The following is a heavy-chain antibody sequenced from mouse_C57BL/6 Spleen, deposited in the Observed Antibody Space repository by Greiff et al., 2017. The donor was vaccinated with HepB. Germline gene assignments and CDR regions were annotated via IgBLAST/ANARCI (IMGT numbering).Heavy chain of an antibody. D-gene: IGHD3-1*01. Sequence: QVQLQQPGAELVMPGASVKLSCKASGYTFTSYWMHWVKQRPGQGLEWIGEIDPSDSYTNYNQKFKGKSTLTVDKSSSTAYMQLSSLTSEDSAVYYCARREARALAYWGQGTLVTVSA. CDR1: GYTFTSYW. J-gene: IGHJ3*01. CDR2: IDPSDSYT. CDR3: ARREARALAY. V-gene: IGHV1-69*01.